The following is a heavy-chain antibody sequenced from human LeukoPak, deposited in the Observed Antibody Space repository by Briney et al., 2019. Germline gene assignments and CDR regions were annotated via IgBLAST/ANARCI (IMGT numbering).Heavy chain of an antibody. J-gene: IGHJ6*02. D-gene: IGHD6-13*01. CDR2: ISSSGNTI. CDR3: ARDAAAAGPYYYYGMDV. V-gene: IGHV3-11*01. Sequence: GGSLRLSCAASGFTFSDYYMSWIRQAPGKGLEWVSYISSSGNTIYYADSVKGRFTISGDNAKNSLYLQMNSLRAEDTAVYYCARDAAAAGPYYYYGMDVWGQGTTVTVSS. CDR1: GFTFSDYY.